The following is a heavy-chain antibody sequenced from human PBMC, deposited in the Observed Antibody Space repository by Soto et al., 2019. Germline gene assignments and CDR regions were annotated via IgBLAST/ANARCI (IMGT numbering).Heavy chain of an antibody. D-gene: IGHD1-26*01. J-gene: IGHJ4*02. V-gene: IGHV3-48*02. CDR1: GFTFSIYS. Sequence: GGPLKLSCSAPGFTFSIYSMNWVRRVQGKGLEWVSYISSSSSTIYYADSVKGRFTISRDNAKNSLYLQMNSLRDEDTAVYYCASYGHLDSGSFFDYWGQGTLVTVSA. CDR2: ISSSSSTI. CDR3: ASYGHLDSGSFFDY.